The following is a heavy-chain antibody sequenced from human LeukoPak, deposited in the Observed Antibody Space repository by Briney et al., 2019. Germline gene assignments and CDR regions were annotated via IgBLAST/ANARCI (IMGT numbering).Heavy chain of an antibody. CDR1: GYSFTTYG. CDR2: ISAYNANT. V-gene: IGHV1-18*01. Sequence: ASVKVSCKASGYSFTTYGISWVRQAPGQGLEWMGWISAYNANTDYALKLQGRVTMTTDTSTSTAYMELRSLRSDDTAVYYCARISYYYDSSGGLDYWGQGTLVTVSS. D-gene: IGHD3-22*01. CDR3: ARISYYYDSSGGLDY. J-gene: IGHJ4*02.